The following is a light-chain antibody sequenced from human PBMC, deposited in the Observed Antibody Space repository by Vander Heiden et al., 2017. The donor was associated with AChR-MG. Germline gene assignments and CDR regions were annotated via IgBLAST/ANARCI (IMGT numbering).Light chain of an antibody. CDR2: GAS. J-gene: IGKJ1*01. CDR1: QSISTH. CDR3: QHRDSNLVT. V-gene: IGKV1-39*01. Sequence: DIQMTQSPSSLSASVGDRVTLTCRASQSISTHLNWYQHKPGKAPKLLIYGASTLQSGVPSRFSGSGSGTDFTLTISRLQPEDFATYYCQHRDSNLVTFGQGTKVEIK.